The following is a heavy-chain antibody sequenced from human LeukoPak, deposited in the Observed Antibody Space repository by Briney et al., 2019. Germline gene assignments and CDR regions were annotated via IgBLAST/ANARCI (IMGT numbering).Heavy chain of an antibody. J-gene: IGHJ5*02. CDR1: GGSISSSGYY. CDR2: IYYSGST. CDR3: ARHEYSGSYYGLSWFDP. V-gene: IGHV4-39*01. D-gene: IGHD1-26*01. Sequence: SETLSLTCTVSGGSISSSGYYWGWIRQPPGKGLEWIASIYYSGSTYYNPSLKSRVTISVDTSKNQLSLKLSSLTAADTAVYYCARHEYSGSYYGLSWFDPWGQGTVVTVSS.